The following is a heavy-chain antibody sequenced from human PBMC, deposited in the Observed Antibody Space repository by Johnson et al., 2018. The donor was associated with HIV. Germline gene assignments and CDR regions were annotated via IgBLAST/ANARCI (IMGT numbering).Heavy chain of an antibody. D-gene: IGHD5/OR15-5a*01. J-gene: IGHJ3*02. CDR2: ISYDGSNK. CDR3: ARGMCLHLGNALDI. CDR1: GFTFSTYN. Sequence: VQLVESGGGVVQPGRSLRLSCAASGFTFSTYNMHWVRQAPGKGLEWVAVISYDGSNKYYADSVKAPFTISRDNAKNTLYLQMNSLGTDDTDVYYCARGMCLHLGNALDIWGQGTMVTVA. V-gene: IGHV3-30*01.